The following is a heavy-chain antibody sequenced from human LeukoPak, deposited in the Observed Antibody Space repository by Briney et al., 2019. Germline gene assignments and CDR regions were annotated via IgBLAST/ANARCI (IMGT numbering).Heavy chain of an antibody. CDR1: GGSISSYY. Sequence: PSETLSLTCTVSGGSISSYYWSRIRQPAGKGLEWIGRIYTSGSTNYNPSLKSRVTMSVDTSKNQFSLKLSSVTAADTAVYYCARKSVAGPHNYFDYWGQGTLVTVSS. V-gene: IGHV4-4*07. CDR3: ARKSVAGPHNYFDY. D-gene: IGHD6-19*01. J-gene: IGHJ4*02. CDR2: IYTSGST.